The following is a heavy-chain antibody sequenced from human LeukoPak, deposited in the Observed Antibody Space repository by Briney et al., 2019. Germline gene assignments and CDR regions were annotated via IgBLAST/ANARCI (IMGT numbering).Heavy chain of an antibody. CDR3: ARDGIYSSGNTYYFDY. J-gene: IGHJ4*02. CDR1: GYTFTSDY. D-gene: IGHD6-19*01. Sequence: ASVRVSCKASGYTFTSDYMHWVRQAPGQGVEWRGIINPSGGSTSYAQKFQGRVTMTRDTSTSTVYMELSSLRSEDTAVYYCARDGIYSSGNTYYFDYWGQGTLVTVSS. V-gene: IGHV1-46*01. CDR2: INPSGGST.